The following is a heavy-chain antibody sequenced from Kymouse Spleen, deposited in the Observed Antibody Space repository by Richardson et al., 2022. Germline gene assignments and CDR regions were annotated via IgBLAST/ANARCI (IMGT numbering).Heavy chain of an antibody. D-gene: IGHD2-8*01. CDR3: ARDPGYCTNGVCYPYYFDY. Sequence: QVQLQESGPGLVKPSGTLSLTCAVSGGSISSSNWWSWVRQPPGKGLEWIGEIYHSGSTNYNPSLKSRVTISVDKSKNQFSLKLSSVTAADTAVYYCARDPGYCTNGVCYPYYFDYWGQGTLVTVSS. CDR2: IYHSGST. CDR1: GGSISSSNW. V-gene: IGHV4-4*02. J-gene: IGHJ4*02.